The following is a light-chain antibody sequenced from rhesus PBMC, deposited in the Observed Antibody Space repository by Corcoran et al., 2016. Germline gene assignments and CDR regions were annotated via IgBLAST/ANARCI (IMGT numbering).Light chain of an antibody. V-gene: IGKV3-24*04. J-gene: IGKJ1*01. Sequence: EIVMTQSPATLSLSPGERATLSCRASQSVGSSLAWYQQKPGQAPRLLIYGASSRATGIPDRVSGSGSGTDFTLTISSLEPEYVAVYSCRQLSNWPRTFGQGTRVEIK. CDR1: QSVGSS. CDR2: GAS. CDR3: RQLSNWPRT.